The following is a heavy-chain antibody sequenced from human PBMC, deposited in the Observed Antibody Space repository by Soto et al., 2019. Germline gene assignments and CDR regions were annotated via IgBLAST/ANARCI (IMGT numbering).Heavy chain of an antibody. J-gene: IGHJ6*02. V-gene: IGHV3-7*03. CDR1: GVTFSSYW. Sequence: GGSLRLSCTASGVTFSSYWMSWVRQAPGKGLEWVANIKQDGSEKYYVDSVKGRFTISRDNAKNSLYLQMNSLRAEDTAVYYCAREDYDILTGYSYYYYYGMDVWGQGTTVTVSS. CDR3: AREDYDILTGYSYYYYYGMDV. CDR2: IKQDGSEK. D-gene: IGHD3-9*01.